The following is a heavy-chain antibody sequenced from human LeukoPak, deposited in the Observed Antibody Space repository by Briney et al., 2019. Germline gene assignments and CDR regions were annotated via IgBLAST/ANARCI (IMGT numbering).Heavy chain of an antibody. D-gene: IGHD5-12*01. Sequence: QTGGSLRLSCAASGFTFSSYEMNWVRQAPGKGLEWVSYISSSGSTKYYADSVKGRFTISRDNAKNSLYLQMNSLRAEDTAVYYCARKDYGGYAYYYYGLDVWGKGTTVTVSP. V-gene: IGHV3-48*03. J-gene: IGHJ6*04. CDR1: GFTFSSYE. CDR3: ARKDYGGYAYYYYGLDV. CDR2: ISSSGSTK.